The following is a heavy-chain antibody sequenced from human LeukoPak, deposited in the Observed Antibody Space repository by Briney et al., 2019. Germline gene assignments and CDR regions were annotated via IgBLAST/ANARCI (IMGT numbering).Heavy chain of an antibody. J-gene: IGHJ4*02. CDR3: ARDQGVGPTPAFDY. V-gene: IGHV3-7*01. Sequence: GGSLRLSCAASGFTFSNYWMRWVRQAPGKGLEWGANIKEDGSEKYYVDSVRGRFAISRDNAQNSLYLQMNSLRAEDTAVYYCARDQGVGPTPAFDYWGQGILLTVSS. CDR1: GFTFSNYW. CDR2: IKEDGSEK. D-gene: IGHD1-26*01.